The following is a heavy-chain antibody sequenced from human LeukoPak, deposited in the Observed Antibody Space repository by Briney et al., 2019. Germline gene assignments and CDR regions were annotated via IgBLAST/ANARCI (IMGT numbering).Heavy chain of an antibody. V-gene: IGHV3-21*01. CDR2: ISSSSSYI. CDR3: ARDKTPTRGDYLMYFDY. Sequence: GGSLRLSCAASGFTFSSYSMNWVRQAPGKGLEWVSSISSSSSYIYYADSVKGRFTISRANAKNSLYLQMNSLRAEDMAVYYCARDKTPTRGDYLMYFDYWGQGTLVTVSS. D-gene: IGHD4-17*01. CDR1: GFTFSSYS. J-gene: IGHJ4*02.